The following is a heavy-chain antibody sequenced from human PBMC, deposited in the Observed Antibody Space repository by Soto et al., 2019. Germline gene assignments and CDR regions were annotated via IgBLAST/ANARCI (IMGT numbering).Heavy chain of an antibody. V-gene: IGHV1-8*01. CDR3: ARVARGYSGYDYYFDY. CDR2: MNPNSGNT. D-gene: IGHD5-12*01. CDR1: GYTFTSYD. Sequence: ASVKVSCKASGYTFTSYDINWVRQATGQGLEWMGWMNPNSGNTGYAQKFQGRVTMTRNTSISTAYMELSSLRSEDTAVYYCARVARGYSGYDYYFDYWGQGTLVTVSS. J-gene: IGHJ4*02.